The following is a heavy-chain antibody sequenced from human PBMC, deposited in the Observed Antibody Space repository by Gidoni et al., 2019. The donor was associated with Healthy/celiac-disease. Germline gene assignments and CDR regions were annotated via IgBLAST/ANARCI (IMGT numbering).Heavy chain of an antibody. CDR1: GFTFSSYA. Sequence: EVQLLESGGGLVQPGGSLRLSCAASGFTFSSYAISWVRQAPGKGLEWVSAISGSGGSTYYADSVKGRFTISRDNSKNTLYLQMNSLRAEDTAVYYCAKVKGTTMVRGAPVYYYGMDVWGQGTTVTVSS. D-gene: IGHD3-10*01. J-gene: IGHJ6*02. CDR3: AKVKGTTMVRGAPVYYYGMDV. CDR2: ISGSGGST. V-gene: IGHV3-23*01.